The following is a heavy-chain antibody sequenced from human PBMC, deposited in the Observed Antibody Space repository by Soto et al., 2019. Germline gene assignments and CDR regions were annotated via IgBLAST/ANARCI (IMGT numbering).Heavy chain of an antibody. V-gene: IGHV3-23*01. Sequence: GGSLRLSCAASGFTFSSYAMSWVRQAPGKGLEWVSAISGSGGNTYYADSVKGRFTISRDNSKNTLYLQMNSLRAEDTALYYCAKVPRYCSSAICYAGYFQHWGQGTLVTVSS. D-gene: IGHD2-2*01. CDR3: AKVPRYCSSAICYAGYFQH. J-gene: IGHJ1*01. CDR1: GFTFSSYA. CDR2: ISGSGGNT.